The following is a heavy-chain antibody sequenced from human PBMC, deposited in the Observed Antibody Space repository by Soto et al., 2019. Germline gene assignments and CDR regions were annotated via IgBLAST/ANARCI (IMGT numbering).Heavy chain of an antibody. CDR3: ARHSLELSKGPLYYYPMDV. CDR1: GYSFSNYW. J-gene: IGHJ6*02. Sequence: GESLRISCKVSGYSFSNYWIGWVRQMPGKGLGWMGIIYPGDSDTRYSPSFQGQVTISADKSISTAYLRWSSLKASDTAIYYCARHSLELSKGPLYYYPMDVWGQGTTVTVSS. V-gene: IGHV5-51*01. CDR2: IYPGDSDT. D-gene: IGHD1-7*01.